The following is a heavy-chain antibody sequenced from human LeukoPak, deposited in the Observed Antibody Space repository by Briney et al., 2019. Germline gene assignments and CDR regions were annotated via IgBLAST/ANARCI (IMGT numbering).Heavy chain of an antibody. D-gene: IGHD3-3*01. CDR1: GFTFSSYA. J-gene: IGHJ4*02. CDR2: ISSSSSTI. CDR3: ARGSRRFLEWLAN. Sequence: PGGSLRLSCAASGFTFSSYAMSWVRQAPGKGLEWVSYISSSSSTIYYADSVKGRFTISRDNAKNSLYLQMNSLRDEDTAVYYCARGSRRFLEWLANWGEKTLVTVSP. V-gene: IGHV3-48*02.